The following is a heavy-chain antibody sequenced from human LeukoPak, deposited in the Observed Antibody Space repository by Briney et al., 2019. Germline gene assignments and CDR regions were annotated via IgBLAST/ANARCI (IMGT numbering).Heavy chain of an antibody. J-gene: IGHJ6*03. CDR2: VRSKTDAGTT. V-gene: IGHV3-15*01. CDR1: GFTFSNAW. CDR3: TTTYDSTLYYYYYMDV. D-gene: IGHD3-22*01. Sequence: GGSLRLSCAPSGFTFSNAWMSWVRQAPGKGLEWVGRVRSKTDAGTTDYAAPVKGRFTISRDDSKNTLYLQMNSLKTEDTAVYYCTTTYDSTLYYYYYMDVWGKGTTVTVSS.